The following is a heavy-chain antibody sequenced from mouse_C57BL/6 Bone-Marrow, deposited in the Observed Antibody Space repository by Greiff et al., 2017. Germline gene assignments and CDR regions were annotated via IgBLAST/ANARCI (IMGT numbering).Heavy chain of an antibody. V-gene: IGHV5-6*01. CDR1: GFTFSSYG. CDR3: ARDGTTVVDYFDY. CDR2: ISSGGSYT. Sequence: EVQLVESGGDLVKPGGSLKLSCAASGFTFSSYGMSWVRQTPDKRLEWVATISSGGSYTYYPDSVKGRFTISRDNAKNTLYLQMSSLRSEDTALYYCARDGTTVVDYFDYWGQGTTLTVSS. J-gene: IGHJ2*01. D-gene: IGHD1-1*01.